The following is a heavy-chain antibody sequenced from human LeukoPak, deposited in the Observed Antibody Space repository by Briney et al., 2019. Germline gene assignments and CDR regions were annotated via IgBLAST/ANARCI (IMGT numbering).Heavy chain of an antibody. D-gene: IGHD6-19*01. CDR2: IDRAGSI. V-gene: IGHV3-53*05. Sequence: GGSLRLSCAASGFIVSDNYMSWVRQAPGKGLEWVSVIDRAGSIYYADSVKGRFTISRDKSRNMLYLELNSLTSEDTGIYFCARAGYASAWFWNCDLWGPGTLVTVSS. J-gene: IGHJ5*02. CDR3: ARAGYASAWFWNCDL. CDR1: GFIVSDNY.